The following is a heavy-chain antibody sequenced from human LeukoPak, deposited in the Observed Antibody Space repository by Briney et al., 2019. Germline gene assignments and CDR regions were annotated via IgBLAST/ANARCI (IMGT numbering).Heavy chain of an antibody. J-gene: IGHJ3*02. CDR3: ARDSRPTYYDRAFDI. D-gene: IGHD3-16*01. V-gene: IGHV4-39*02. Sequence: SETLSLTCTVSGGSISSSTSCWSWVRQPPGKGLEWIGCMYYSGSTYYGSSLKGRVTISLDTPKNQFSLRLNSVTASDTAVYYCARDSRPTYYDRAFDIWGQGTMVTVSS. CDR1: GGSISSSTSC. CDR2: MYYSGST.